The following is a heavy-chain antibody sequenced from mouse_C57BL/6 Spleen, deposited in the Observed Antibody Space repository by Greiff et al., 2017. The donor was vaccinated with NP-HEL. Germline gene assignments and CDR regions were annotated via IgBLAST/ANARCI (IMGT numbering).Heavy chain of an antibody. CDR3: ARLGSNGYYFDY. V-gene: IGHV1-61*01. D-gene: IGHD1-1*01. CDR1: GYTFTSYW. Sequence: VQLQQPGAELVRPGSSVKLSCKASGYTFTSYWMDWVKQRPGQGLEWIGNIYPSDSETHYNQKFKDKATLTVDKSSSTAYMQLSSLTSEDSAVYYCARLGSNGYYFDYWGQGTTLTVSS. CDR2: IYPSDSET. J-gene: IGHJ2*01.